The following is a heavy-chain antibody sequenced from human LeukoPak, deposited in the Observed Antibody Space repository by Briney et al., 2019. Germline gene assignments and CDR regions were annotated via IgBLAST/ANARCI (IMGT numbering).Heavy chain of an antibody. D-gene: IGHD3-22*01. J-gene: IGHJ3*02. Sequence: PGGSLRLSCAASGFTFSSYAVSWVRQAPGKGLEWVSAISGSGGSTYYADSVKGRFTISRDNSKNTLYLQMNSLRAEDTAVYYCAKNYYDSSGYNDAFDIWGQGTMVTVSS. CDR1: GFTFSSYA. CDR2: ISGSGGST. CDR3: AKNYYDSSGYNDAFDI. V-gene: IGHV3-23*01.